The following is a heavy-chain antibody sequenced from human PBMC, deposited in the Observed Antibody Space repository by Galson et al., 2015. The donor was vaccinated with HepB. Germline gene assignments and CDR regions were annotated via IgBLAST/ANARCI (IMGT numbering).Heavy chain of an antibody. CDR3: ARDTRFTYYDILTGSIDAFDI. V-gene: IGHV1-69*06. D-gene: IGHD3-9*01. J-gene: IGHJ3*02. CDR1: AGTFSTYA. Sequence: SVKVSCKASAGTFSTYALSWVRQAPGQGLEWMGGIIPIFDQANYAQKFQGRVTITADKSTSTGYMELSSLRSEDTAVYYCARDTRFTYYDILTGSIDAFDIWGQGTMVTVSS. CDR2: IIPIFDQA.